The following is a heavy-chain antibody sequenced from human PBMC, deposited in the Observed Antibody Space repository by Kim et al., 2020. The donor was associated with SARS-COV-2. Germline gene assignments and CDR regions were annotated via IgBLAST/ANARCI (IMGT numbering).Heavy chain of an antibody. J-gene: IGHJ3*01. V-gene: IGHV1-18*01. D-gene: IGHD4-17*01. CDR1: DYNFVDFN. Sequence: ASVKVSCKASDYNFVDFNIAWVRQAPGQALEWIGWVNPKFGNTDFAQIVDGRISMTVETSTTTAYMELGSLRSDDTAVYYCARRRPYGTVGSAFDLWGQGTMVSVSS. CDR3: ARRRPYGTVGSAFDL. CDR2: VNPKFGNT.